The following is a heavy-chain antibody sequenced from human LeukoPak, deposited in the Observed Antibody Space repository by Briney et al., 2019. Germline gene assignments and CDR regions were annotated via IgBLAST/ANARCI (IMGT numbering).Heavy chain of an antibody. D-gene: IGHD3-22*01. Sequence: GGSLRLSCGASGFTFDDYGMSWVRHAPGKGPEWVSGINWHGDNTGYADSVKGRFTISRDNARNSLYLQMNRLRAEDTALYYCVRDFFYYDSSGYLIWGQGTLVTVCS. CDR1: GFTFDDYG. V-gene: IGHV3-20*04. CDR3: VRDFFYYDSSGYLI. CDR2: INWHGDNT. J-gene: IGHJ4*02.